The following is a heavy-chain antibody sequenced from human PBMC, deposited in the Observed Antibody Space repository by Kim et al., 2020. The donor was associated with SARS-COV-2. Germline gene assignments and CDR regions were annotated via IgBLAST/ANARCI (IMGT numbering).Heavy chain of an antibody. CDR1: GFTFSNHA. D-gene: IGHD3-16*01. Sequence: GGSLRLSCVVSGFTFSNHAMSWVRQAPGKGLEWVSGISGDSGNTYYADSVQGRFTISRDNSKNTLLLQMNSLRAEDSAIYYSATCLAWPSVPPRYFDLGGRGALVTVSS. CDR2: ISGDSGNT. CDR3: ATCLAWPSVPPRYFDL. J-gene: IGHJ2*01. V-gene: IGHV3-23*01.